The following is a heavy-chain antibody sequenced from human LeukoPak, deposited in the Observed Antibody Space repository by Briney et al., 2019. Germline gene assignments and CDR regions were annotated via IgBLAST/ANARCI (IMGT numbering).Heavy chain of an antibody. CDR3: AGLRGVNR. Sequence: AGSLRLSCAASGFTFSDYYMSWIRQPPGKGLEWVSYISSSGTTIYYADSVRGRFTVSRDNAKNSLYLQMDSLSAEDTAVYYCAGLRGVNRWGQGTLVTVSS. D-gene: IGHD3-10*01. V-gene: IGHV3-11*01. CDR2: ISSSGTTI. CDR1: GFTFSDYY. J-gene: IGHJ5*02.